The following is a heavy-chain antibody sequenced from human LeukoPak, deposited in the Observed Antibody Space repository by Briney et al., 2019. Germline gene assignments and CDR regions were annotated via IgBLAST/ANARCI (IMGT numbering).Heavy chain of an antibody. D-gene: IGHD2-2*01. V-gene: IGHV3-21*01. CDR2: ISSSSSYI. J-gene: IGHJ4*02. CDR3: ARSRQLPTRIDY. Sequence: NTGGSLRLSCAASGFTFSSYSMNWIRQAPGKGLEWVSSISSSSSYIYYADSVKGRFTISRDNAKNSLYLQMNSLRAEDTALYYCARSRQLPTRIDYWGQGTLVTVSS. CDR1: GFTFSSYS.